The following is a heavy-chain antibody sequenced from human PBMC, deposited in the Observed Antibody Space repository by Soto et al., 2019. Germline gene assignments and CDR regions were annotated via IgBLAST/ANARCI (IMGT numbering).Heavy chain of an antibody. Sequence: EVQLGESGGGLVQPGGSLRLSCAASGFTFSSDWMSWVRQAPGKGLEWVANIKQDASEKDNVDSVKGRFTISRDNAKNSLYLQMNSLRAEDTAVYYCARDARLDFRGGYYKRLDYWGQGTLVTVSS. J-gene: IGHJ4*02. CDR3: ARDARLDFRGGYYKRLDY. CDR1: GFTFSSDW. V-gene: IGHV3-7*01. CDR2: IKQDASEK. D-gene: IGHD3-3*01.